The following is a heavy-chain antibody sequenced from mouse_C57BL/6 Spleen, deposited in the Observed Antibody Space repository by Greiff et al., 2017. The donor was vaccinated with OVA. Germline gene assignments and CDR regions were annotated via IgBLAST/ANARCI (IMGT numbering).Heavy chain of an antibody. Sequence: VMLVESGAELAKPGASVKLSCKASGYTFTSYWMHWVKQRPGQGLEWIGYINPSSGYTKYNQKFKDKATLTADKSSSTAYMQLSSLTYEDSAVYYCARSRDGYYDYFDYWGQGTTLTVSS. V-gene: IGHV1-7*01. J-gene: IGHJ2*01. D-gene: IGHD2-3*01. CDR2: INPSSGYT. CDR3: ARSRDGYYDYFDY. CDR1: GYTFTSYW.